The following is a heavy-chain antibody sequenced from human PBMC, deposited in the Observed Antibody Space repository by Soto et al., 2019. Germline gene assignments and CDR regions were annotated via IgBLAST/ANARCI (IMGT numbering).Heavy chain of an antibody. D-gene: IGHD3-10*01. CDR1: GGSFSTYY. CDR2: IDQSGRT. Sequence: SETLSLTCSVYGGSFSTYYSWIRQPPGKGLEWIGEIDQSGRTNYNPSLKSRLTISIDTSKNQFSLNLKSVTAADTAVYYCATPTPLRGAMITNINFDFWGQGTPVTVSS. CDR3: ATPTPLRGAMITNINFDF. V-gene: IGHV4-34*01. J-gene: IGHJ4*02.